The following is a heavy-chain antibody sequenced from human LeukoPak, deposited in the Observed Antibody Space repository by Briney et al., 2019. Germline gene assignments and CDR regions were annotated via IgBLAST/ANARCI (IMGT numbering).Heavy chain of an antibody. CDR2: ISGSGGST. V-gene: IGHV3-23*01. Sequence: GGSLRLSCAASGFTFSSYAMSWVRQAPGKGLEWVSAISGSGGSTYYADSVKGRFTISRDNSKNTLYLQMNSLRAEDTAVYYCAKALSRQLVPHYMDVWGKGTTVTVSS. J-gene: IGHJ6*03. CDR3: AKALSRQLVPHYMDV. CDR1: GFTFSSYA. D-gene: IGHD6-6*01.